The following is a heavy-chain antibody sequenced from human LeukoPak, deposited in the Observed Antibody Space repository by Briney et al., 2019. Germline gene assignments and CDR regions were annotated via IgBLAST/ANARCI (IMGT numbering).Heavy chain of an antibody. J-gene: IGHJ4*02. Sequence: GASVKVSCKASGYTFTSYDINWVRQATGQGLEWMGWMNPNSANTGYAQKFQGRVTMTRNTSISTAYMELSSLRSEDTAVYYCAKGPELIVGRTPDYWGQGALVTVSS. CDR3: AKGPELIVGRTPDY. D-gene: IGHD1-26*01. CDR1: GYTFTSYD. CDR2: MNPNSANT. V-gene: IGHV1-8*01.